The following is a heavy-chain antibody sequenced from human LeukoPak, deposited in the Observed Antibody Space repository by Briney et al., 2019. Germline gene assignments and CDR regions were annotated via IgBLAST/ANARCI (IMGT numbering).Heavy chain of an antibody. Sequence: ASVKVSCKASGYTFTSYGISWVRQAPGQGLEWMGWISAYNGNTNYAQKLQGRVTMTTDTSTSTAYMELRSLRSDDTAVYYCARDRHDGGGSYLAWFDPWGQGTLVTVSS. CDR1: GYTFTSYG. CDR3: ARDRHDGGGSYLAWFDP. J-gene: IGHJ5*02. D-gene: IGHD1-26*01. CDR2: ISAYNGNT. V-gene: IGHV1-18*01.